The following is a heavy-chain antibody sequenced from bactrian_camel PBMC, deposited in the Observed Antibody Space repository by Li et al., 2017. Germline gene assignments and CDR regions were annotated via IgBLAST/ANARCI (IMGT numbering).Heavy chain of an antibody. J-gene: IGHJ4*01. D-gene: IGHD3*01. CDR2: IAPDGSR. V-gene: IGHV3S9*01. Sequence: HVQLVESGGGLVQPGGSLRISCKTSGFQVVTQDMGWYRQAPGNGCELVSSIAPDGSRWYADSVQGRFTISRNVLPERLSLQMTRLKAEDTAMYYCAAGPDVGREKHLTADQVLSIRRNNFWGQGTQVTVS. CDR1: GFQVVTQD. CDR3: AAGPDVGREKHLTADQVLSIRRNNF.